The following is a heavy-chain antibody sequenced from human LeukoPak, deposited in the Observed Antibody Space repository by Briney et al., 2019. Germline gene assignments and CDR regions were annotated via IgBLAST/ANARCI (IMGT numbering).Heavy chain of an antibody. J-gene: IGHJ3*02. CDR1: DDSLSRYS. D-gene: IGHD3-22*01. CDR2: LDTSVDT. Sequence: ETLSLTCTVSDDSLSRYSRSWVRQPAGQGLEWIGRLDTSVDTHNNPPLKSRVAMSVFTSRNQFSMKLSFVTAADPAVYYCARDTGDSSGYYYDHHDAFDIWGQGTMVTVSS. V-gene: IGHV4-4*07. CDR3: ARDTGDSSGYYYDHHDAFDI.